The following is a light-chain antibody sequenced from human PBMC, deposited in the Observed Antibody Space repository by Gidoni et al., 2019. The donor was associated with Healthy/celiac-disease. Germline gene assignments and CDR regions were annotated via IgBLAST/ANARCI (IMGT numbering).Light chain of an antibody. CDR2: AAS. Sequence: DIQITQSSSSLSASVGDRVTITCRASQSISSYLNWYQQKPGKAPKLLIYAASSLQSGVPSRFSGSGSGTDFTLTISSLQPEDFATYYCQQSYSTLSIAFXQXTQLEIK. CDR1: QSISSY. CDR3: QQSYSTLSIA. J-gene: IGKJ5*01. V-gene: IGKV1-39*01.